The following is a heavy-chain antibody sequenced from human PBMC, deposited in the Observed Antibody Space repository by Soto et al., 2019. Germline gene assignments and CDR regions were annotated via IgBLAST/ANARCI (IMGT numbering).Heavy chain of an antibody. D-gene: IGHD2-8*01. V-gene: IGHV4-39*01. CDR1: SDSISTISFY. CDR2: IDYSRST. Sequence: ALSSDSISTISFYWGSIRQPPGKGLQWVASIDYSRSTYYNASLKTRVTISVDTSKNQFFLKLTSLTAADTAVYYCARLLTYWGHGILVTVSS. CDR3: ARLLTY. J-gene: IGHJ4*01.